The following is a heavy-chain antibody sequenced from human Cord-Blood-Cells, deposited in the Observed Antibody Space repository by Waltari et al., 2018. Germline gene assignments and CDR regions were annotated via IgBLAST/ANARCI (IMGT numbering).Heavy chain of an antibody. J-gene: IGHJ4*02. CDR3: ARLGNTAMVTDY. CDR1: GGSFSGYY. Sequence: QVQLQQWGAGLLKPSETLSLTCAVYGGSFSGYYWSWIRQPPGKGLEWIGEINHSGSTNYIPSLKSRVTISVDTSKNQFSLKLSSVTAADTAVYYGARLGNTAMVTDYWGQGTLVTVSS. D-gene: IGHD5-18*01. CDR2: INHSGST. V-gene: IGHV4-34*01.